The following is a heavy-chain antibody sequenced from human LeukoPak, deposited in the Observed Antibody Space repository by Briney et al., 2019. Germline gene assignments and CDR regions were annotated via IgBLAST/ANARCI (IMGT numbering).Heavy chain of an antibody. CDR1: GFILSGYE. CDR2: LSSTAGTV. D-gene: IGHD3-10*01. CDR3: ARDRYSGSGSLYDV. Sequence: GEPLRLSYAASGFILSGYEMSWVRQAPGKGLEWVSYLSSTAGTVYYADSVEGRFPISRDNAKNSLYLEMNSLRAEDTAVYYCARDRYSGSGSLYDVWGKGTTVTVSS. J-gene: IGHJ6*04. V-gene: IGHV3-48*03.